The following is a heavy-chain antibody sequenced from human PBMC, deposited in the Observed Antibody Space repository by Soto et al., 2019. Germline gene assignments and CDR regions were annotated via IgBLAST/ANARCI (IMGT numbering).Heavy chain of an antibody. Sequence: ASVKVSCKASGYTFTSYGVSWVRQARGQGLEWMGWISAYNGDTSYAQKLQGRVTMTTDTSTTTAYMELKSLRVEDTAVYYCARPRGGSSGSPGHYYYGMDVWGQGTTVTVS. D-gene: IGHD3-22*01. CDR3: ARPRGGSSGSPGHYYYGMDV. J-gene: IGHJ6*02. V-gene: IGHV1-18*01. CDR2: ISAYNGDT. CDR1: GYTFTSYG.